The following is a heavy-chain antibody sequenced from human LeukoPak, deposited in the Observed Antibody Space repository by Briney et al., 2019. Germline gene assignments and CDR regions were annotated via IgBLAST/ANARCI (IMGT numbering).Heavy chain of an antibody. J-gene: IGHJ4*02. CDR3: ASGLYYYDSSGF. Sequence: GESLRLSCAASGFTFSNYWMHWVRQAPGKGLVWVSRIKSDGSSTSYADSVKGRFTISRDNAKNTVYLQMNSLRAEDTAVYYCASGLYYYDSSGFWGQGTLVTVSS. D-gene: IGHD3-22*01. CDR1: GFTFSNYW. CDR2: IKSDGSST. V-gene: IGHV3-74*01.